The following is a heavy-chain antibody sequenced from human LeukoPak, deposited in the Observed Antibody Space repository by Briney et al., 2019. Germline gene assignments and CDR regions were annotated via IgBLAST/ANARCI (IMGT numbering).Heavy chain of an antibody. Sequence: ASVKVSFKASGYTFTSYGISWVRQAPGQGLEWMGWISTYNADTDYAQKFQGRVTMTTETSTSTAYMELRSLRSDDTAVYYCARDPGQYYDILTGYYTPYYFDYWGQGTLVTVSS. CDR3: ARDPGQYYDILTGYYTPYYFDY. CDR1: GYTFTSYG. D-gene: IGHD3-9*01. J-gene: IGHJ4*02. V-gene: IGHV1-18*01. CDR2: ISTYNADT.